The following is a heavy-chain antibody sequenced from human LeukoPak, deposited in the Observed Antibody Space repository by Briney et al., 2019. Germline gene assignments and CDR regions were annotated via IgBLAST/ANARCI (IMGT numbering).Heavy chain of an antibody. Sequence: PGGSLTLSCAASGFTFSIYAMSWVRHAPGKGRGWVSAFSGSGRRTYYADSVKGRFTISRDNSKNTLYLQMNSLRAEDTAVYYCAKEFVVVPAATLFDYWGQGTLVTVSP. V-gene: IGHV3-23*01. CDR2: FSGSGRRT. CDR1: GFTFSIYA. CDR3: AKEFVVVPAATLFDY. D-gene: IGHD2-2*01. J-gene: IGHJ4*02.